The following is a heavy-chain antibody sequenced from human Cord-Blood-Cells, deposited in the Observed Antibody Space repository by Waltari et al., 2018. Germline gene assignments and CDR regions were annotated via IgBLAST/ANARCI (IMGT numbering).Heavy chain of an antibody. CDR2: IYTRGSP. CDR1: GGSISSGSYY. CDR3: ARTGNRACDI. J-gene: IGHJ3*02. Sequence: QVQLQESGPGLVKPSQTLSLTCTVSGGSISSGSYYWSWIRQPAGKGLGGCGYIYTRGSPNATPSLKSRVTISVDTSKNQFSLKLSSVTAADTAVYYCARTGNRACDIWGQGTMVTVSS. V-gene: IGHV4-61*09.